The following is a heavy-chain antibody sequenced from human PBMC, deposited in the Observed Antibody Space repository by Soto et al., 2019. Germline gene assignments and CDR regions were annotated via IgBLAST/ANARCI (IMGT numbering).Heavy chain of an antibody. J-gene: IGHJ5*02. D-gene: IGHD6-13*01. CDR2: IRGSGGST. Sequence: EVQLLESGGGLVQPGGSLRLSCAASGFTFSSYAMSWVRQAPGKGLEWVSAIRGSGGSTYYADSVKGRFTISRDNSTNTLYLQMNSLRAEDTAVYYCATPIPYSSSWYRWFDPWGQGTLVTVSS. CDR1: GFTFSSYA. V-gene: IGHV3-23*01. CDR3: ATPIPYSSSWYRWFDP.